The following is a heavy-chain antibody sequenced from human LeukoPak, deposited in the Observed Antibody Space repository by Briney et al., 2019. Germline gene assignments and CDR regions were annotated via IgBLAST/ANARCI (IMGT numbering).Heavy chain of an antibody. CDR3: ARSDWFDP. J-gene: IGHJ5*02. Sequence: GGSLRLSCAASGFTFSSYWMHWVRQAPGKGPVWVSRVKSDGSSTSYADSVKGRFTISRDNAKNTLYLQMNSLRVEDTAVYYCARSDWFDPWGQGTLVTVSS. V-gene: IGHV3-74*01. CDR1: GFTFSSYW. CDR2: VKSDGSST.